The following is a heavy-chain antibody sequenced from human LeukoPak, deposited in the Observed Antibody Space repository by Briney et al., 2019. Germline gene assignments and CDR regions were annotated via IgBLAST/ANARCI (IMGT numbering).Heavy chain of an antibody. CDR1: GFTFSSYE. D-gene: IGHD6-13*01. V-gene: IGHV3-48*01. J-gene: IGHJ6*03. CDR2: ISSSSSTI. CDR3: ARDPSSWYYHYMDV. Sequence: GGSLRLSCAASGFTFSSYEMHWVRQAPGRGLEWVSYISSSSSTIYYADSVKGRFTISRDNAKNSLYLQMNSLRAEDTAVYYCARDPSSWYYHYMDVWGKGTTVTVSS.